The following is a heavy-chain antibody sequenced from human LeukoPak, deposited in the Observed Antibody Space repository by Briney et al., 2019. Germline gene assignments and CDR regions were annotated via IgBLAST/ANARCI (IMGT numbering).Heavy chain of an antibody. V-gene: IGHV3-9*01. CDR2: ISWNSGSI. D-gene: IGHD6-19*01. Sequence: GRSLRLSCAASGLTFDDYAMHWVRQAPGKGLEWVSGISWNSGSIGYADSVKGRFTISRDNAKNSLYLQMNSLRAEDTALYYCAKANTYSSGWYDYWGQGTLVTVSS. CDR1: GLTFDDYA. CDR3: AKANTYSSGWYDY. J-gene: IGHJ4*02.